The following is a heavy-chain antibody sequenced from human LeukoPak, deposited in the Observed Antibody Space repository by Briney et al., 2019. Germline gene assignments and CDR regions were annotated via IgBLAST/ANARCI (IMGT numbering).Heavy chain of an antibody. J-gene: IGHJ4*02. V-gene: IGHV1-46*01. D-gene: IGHD3-16*01. Sequence: GASVKVSCKTSGYTFTSYYMHWVRQAPGQGLEWMGIINPSGGSTIYAHKFQGRVTMTRDMSTSTVFMEVSSLRSEDTAVYYCAKEGSYVWGSHIDYWGQGTLVTVSS. CDR1: GYTFTSYY. CDR2: INPSGGST. CDR3: AKEGSYVWGSHIDY.